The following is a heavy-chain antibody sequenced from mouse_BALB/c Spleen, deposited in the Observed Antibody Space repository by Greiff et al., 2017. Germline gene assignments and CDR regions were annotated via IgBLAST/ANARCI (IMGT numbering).Heavy chain of an antibody. V-gene: IGHV2-6-7*01. CDR3: ARSTMITTPFDY. Sequence: VQGVESGPGLVAPSQSLSITCTVSGFSLTGYGVNWVRQPPGKGLEWLGMIWGDGSTDYNSALKSRLSISKDNSKSQVFLKMNSLQTDDTARYYCARSTMITTPFDYWGQGTTLTVSS. D-gene: IGHD2-4*01. CDR1: GFSLTGYG. CDR2: IWGDGST. J-gene: IGHJ2*01.